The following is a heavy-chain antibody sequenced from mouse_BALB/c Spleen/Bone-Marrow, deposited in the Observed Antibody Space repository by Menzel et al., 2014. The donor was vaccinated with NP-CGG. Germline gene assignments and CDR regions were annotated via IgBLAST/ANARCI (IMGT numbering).Heavy chain of an antibody. V-gene: IGHV14-4*02. J-gene: IGHJ2*01. CDR3: NAHITTVSY. CDR2: IDPENGDT. Sequence: EVQLQESGAELVRSGASVKLSCTASGFNIKDYYMHWVKQRPEQGLEWIGWIDPENGDTEYVPKFQGKATMTADTSSNTAYLQLSSLTSEDTAVYYCNAHITTVSYWGQGTTLTVSS. D-gene: IGHD1-1*01. CDR1: GFNIKDYY.